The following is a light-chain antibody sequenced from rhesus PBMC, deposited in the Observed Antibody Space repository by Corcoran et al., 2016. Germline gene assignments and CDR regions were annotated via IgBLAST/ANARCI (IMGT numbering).Light chain of an antibody. CDR2: TAS. J-gene: IGKJ3*01. V-gene: IGKV1-94*01. Sequence: DIQMTQSPTSLSTSVGDRVTVTCRASQGINNELSWYQQKPGKAPTLLIPTASTLQTGVSSRFSGSGSGADYTLTISSLQPEDVATYYCLQDYNTPFTFGPGTKLHIK. CDR1: QGINNE. CDR3: LQDYNTPFT.